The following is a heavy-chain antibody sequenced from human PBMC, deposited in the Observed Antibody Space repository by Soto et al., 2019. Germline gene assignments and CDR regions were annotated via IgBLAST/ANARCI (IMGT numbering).Heavy chain of an antibody. CDR1: GLTFSSYG. CDR3: AKDWPHSNSWYGAFGY. V-gene: IGHV3-30*18. D-gene: IGHD6-13*01. CDR2: ISYDGSNK. Sequence: QVQLVESGGGVVQPGRSLRLSCAASGLTFSSYGMHWVRQAPGKGLEWVAVISYDGSNKYYADSVKGRFNISRDNSKNTLYLQMNSLRAEDTAVYYCAKDWPHSNSWYGAFGYWGQGTLVTVSS. J-gene: IGHJ4*02.